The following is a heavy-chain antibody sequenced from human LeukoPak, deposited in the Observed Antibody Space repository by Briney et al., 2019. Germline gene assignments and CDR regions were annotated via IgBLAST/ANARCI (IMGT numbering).Heavy chain of an antibody. Sequence: GASVKVSCTATSYISWVRQAPGQGLEWMGWIGSYEGDTYYAQKFQGRVTMTRNTSRSTAYMELSSLRSEDTAVYYCARGWLRWMGGSYYWVYWGQGTLVTVSS. CDR2: IGSYEGDT. CDR3: ARGWLRWMGGSYYWVY. CDR1: TSY. V-gene: IGHV1-8*02. D-gene: IGHD1-26*01. J-gene: IGHJ4*02.